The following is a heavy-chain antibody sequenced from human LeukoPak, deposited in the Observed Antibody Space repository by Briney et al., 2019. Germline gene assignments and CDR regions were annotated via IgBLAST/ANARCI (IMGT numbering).Heavy chain of an antibody. CDR3: ARANYDFGSGPSWFDR. D-gene: IGHD3-3*01. CDR1: GYTFTSYG. CDR2: ISAYNGNT. Sequence: ASVKVSCKASGYTFTSYGISWVRQAPGQVLEWMGWISAYNGNTIYAQKLQGRVTMHTDTSTSTAYMELRSLRSNDTAVYYWARANYDFGSGPSWFDRWGQGTLVTVSS. J-gene: IGHJ5*02. V-gene: IGHV1-18*01.